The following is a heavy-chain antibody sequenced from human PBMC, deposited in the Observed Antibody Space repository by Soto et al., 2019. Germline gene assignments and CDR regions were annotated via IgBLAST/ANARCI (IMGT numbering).Heavy chain of an antibody. J-gene: IGHJ5*02. D-gene: IGHD4-17*01. V-gene: IGHV4-34*01. CDR3: ARGWGRTVGWFDP. CDR1: GGSFSGYY. CDR2: INHSGST. Sequence: ASETLSLTCAVYGGSFSGYYWSWIRQPPGKGLEWIGEINHSGSTNYNPSLKSRVTISVDTSKNQFSLKLSSVTVADTAVYYCARGWGRTVGWFDPWGQGTLVTVSS.